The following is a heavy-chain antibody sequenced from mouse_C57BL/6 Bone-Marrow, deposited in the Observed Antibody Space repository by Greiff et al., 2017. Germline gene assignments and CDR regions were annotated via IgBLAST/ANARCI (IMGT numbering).Heavy chain of an antibody. CDR1: GFNIKDYY. CDR3: ARRRFAY. Sequence: VQLQQSGAELVKPGASVKLSCTASGFNIKDYYMHWVKQRTEKGLEWIGRIDPEDGETKYAPKFQGKATITADTSSNTSYLQLSSLTAEDTAVYYVARRRFAYWGQGTLVTVSA. CDR2: IDPEDGET. V-gene: IGHV14-2*01. J-gene: IGHJ3*01.